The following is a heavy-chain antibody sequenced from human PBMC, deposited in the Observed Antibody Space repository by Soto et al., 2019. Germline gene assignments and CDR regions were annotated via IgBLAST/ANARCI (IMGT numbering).Heavy chain of an antibody. CDR2: IIPIFGTA. D-gene: IGHD3-10*01. CDR1: GGTFSSYA. Sequence: ASVKVSCKASGGTFSSYAISWVRQAPGQGLEWMGGIIPIFGTANYAQKFQGRVTITADESTSTAYMELSSLRSEDTAVYYCARVSGSGVYGIENQYYYYGMDVWGQGTTVTVSS. V-gene: IGHV1-69*13. CDR3: ARVSGSGVYGIENQYYYYGMDV. J-gene: IGHJ6*02.